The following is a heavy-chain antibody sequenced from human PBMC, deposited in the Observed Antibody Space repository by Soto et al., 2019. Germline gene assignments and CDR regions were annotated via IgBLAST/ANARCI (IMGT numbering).Heavy chain of an antibody. V-gene: IGHV4-39*01. CDR2: SYYSGTS. J-gene: IGHJ5*02. CDR3: TRRYNWNDYYFDP. D-gene: IGHD1-20*01. Sequence: PSETLSLTCTVSGGSIRVQSYYWTWIRQTRGKGLEWVGSSYYSGTSYFNPALKGRVTISVDTSTNQFSLRLTSVTAADTAVYYCTRRYNWNDYYFDPWGQGTLVP. CDR1: GGSIRVQSYY.